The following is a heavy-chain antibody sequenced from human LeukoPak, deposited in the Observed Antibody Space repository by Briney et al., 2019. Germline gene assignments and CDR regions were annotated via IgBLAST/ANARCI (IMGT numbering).Heavy chain of an antibody. D-gene: IGHD1-1*01. Sequence: SQTLSLTCAISGDSVSTNSVAYNWIRQSPSRGLEWLGRTYYRSKWNYEYAVSVRSRITVNLDTSKNQFSLQLNSVTPDDTAVYCCARAVIGTTRYFESWGQGTLVTVSS. CDR3: ARAVIGTTRYFES. J-gene: IGHJ4*02. CDR2: TYYRSKWNY. V-gene: IGHV6-1*01. CDR1: GDSVSTNSVA.